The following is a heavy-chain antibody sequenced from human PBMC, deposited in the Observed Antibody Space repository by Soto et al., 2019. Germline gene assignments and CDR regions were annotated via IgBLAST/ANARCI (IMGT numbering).Heavy chain of an antibody. Sequence: GASVKVSCKASGYTFTAYYIHWVRQAPGQGLEWMGCINPNSGGTYYAQKFQGRVTLTRDTSISTAYMELASLRSDDTAAYYCARGVIGNWDFFDPWGQGALVTVSS. CDR2: INPNSGGT. CDR1: GYTFTAYY. J-gene: IGHJ5*02. D-gene: IGHD7-27*01. V-gene: IGHV1-2*02. CDR3: ARGVIGNWDFFDP.